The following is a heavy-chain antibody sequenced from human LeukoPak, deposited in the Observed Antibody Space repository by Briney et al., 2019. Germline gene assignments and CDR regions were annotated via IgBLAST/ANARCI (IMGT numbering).Heavy chain of an antibody. V-gene: IGHV3-7*04. CDR1: RFTFSGYW. J-gene: IGHJ6*02. D-gene: IGHD1-26*01. CDR3: ARGHYQLEV. CDR2: IKQDGSEK. Sequence: GGSLRLSCAASRFTFSGYWMGWLRQAPGKGLEWVANIKQDGSEKYYVDSVKGRFTISRVNTRNSLYLQMNSLRAEDTAVYYCARGHYQLEVWGQGTPVTVSS.